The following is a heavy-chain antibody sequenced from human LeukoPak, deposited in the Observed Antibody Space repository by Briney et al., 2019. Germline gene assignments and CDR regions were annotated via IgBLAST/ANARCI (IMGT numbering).Heavy chain of an antibody. CDR2: IYYNGDT. CDR1: GGSISSYY. Sequence: SETLSLTCTVSGGSISSYYWSWIRQPPGKGLEWIGSIYYNGDTYYNPSLKSRVIISADTSKNQFSLKLTSVTAADTAAYYCARGPNTAGNYRAFDLWGQGTKVTVSS. V-gene: IGHV4-59*12. D-gene: IGHD4-11*01. J-gene: IGHJ3*01. CDR3: ARGPNTAGNYRAFDL.